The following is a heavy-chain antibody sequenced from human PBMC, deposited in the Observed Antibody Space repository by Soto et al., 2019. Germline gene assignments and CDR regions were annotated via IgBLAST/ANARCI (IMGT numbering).Heavy chain of an antibody. CDR1: GGSISSSNW. CDR3: ARVNGNMIVVVIPEFHAFDI. D-gene: IGHD3-22*01. V-gene: IGHV4-4*02. Sequence: QVQLQESGPGLVKPSGTLSLTCAVSGGSISSSNWWSWVRQPPGEGLEWIGEIYHSGSTNYNPSLKSRVTISVDKSKNQFSLKLSSVTAADTAVYYCARVNGNMIVVVIPEFHAFDIWGQGTMVTVSS. CDR2: IYHSGST. J-gene: IGHJ3*02.